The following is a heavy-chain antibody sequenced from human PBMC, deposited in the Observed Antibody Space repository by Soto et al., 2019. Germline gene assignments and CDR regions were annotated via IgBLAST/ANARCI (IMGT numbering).Heavy chain of an antibody. J-gene: IGHJ4*02. D-gene: IGHD3-9*01. Sequence: GGSLRLSCAASGFTFSSHAISWVRQAPGKGLEWVSAISGSGGSTYYADSVKGRFTISRDNSKNTLYLQMNSLRAEDTAVYYCAKVGRTYYDILTGYYQLYYFDYWGQGTLVTVSS. CDR3: AKVGRTYYDILTGYYQLYYFDY. CDR1: GFTFSSHA. CDR2: ISGSGGST. V-gene: IGHV3-23*01.